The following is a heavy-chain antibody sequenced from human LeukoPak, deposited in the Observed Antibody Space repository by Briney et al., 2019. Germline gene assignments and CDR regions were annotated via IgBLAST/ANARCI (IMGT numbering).Heavy chain of an antibody. Sequence: GGSLRLSCAASGFTFSSYSMNWVRQAPGKGLEWVSSISSSSSYIYYADSVKGRFTISRDNAKSSLYLQMNSLRAEDTAVYYCARWFEELLPLYGMDVWGQGTTVTVSS. CDR2: ISSSSSYI. CDR3: ARWFEELLPLYGMDV. V-gene: IGHV3-21*01. D-gene: IGHD3-10*01. CDR1: GFTFSSYS. J-gene: IGHJ6*02.